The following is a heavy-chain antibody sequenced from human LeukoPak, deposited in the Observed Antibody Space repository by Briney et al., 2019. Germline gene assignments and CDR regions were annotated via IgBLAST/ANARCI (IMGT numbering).Heavy chain of an antibody. Sequence: SETLSLTCAVYGGSFSGYYWSWIRQPPGKGLEWIGEINHSGSTNYNPSLKSRVTISVDTSKNQFSLKLRSVTAADTAVYYCARGLSVTTPDDYWGQGTLVTVSS. CDR1: GGSFSGYY. CDR3: ARGLSVTTPDDY. J-gene: IGHJ4*02. CDR2: INHSGST. V-gene: IGHV4-34*01. D-gene: IGHD4-11*01.